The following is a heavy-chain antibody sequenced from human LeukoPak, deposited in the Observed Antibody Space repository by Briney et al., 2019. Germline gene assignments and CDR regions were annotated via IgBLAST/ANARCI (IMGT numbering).Heavy chain of an antibody. D-gene: IGHD2-2*01. CDR3: ARTNAWHPGDY. J-gene: IGHJ4*02. V-gene: IGHV3-7*01. Sequence: GASLRLSCAASGFMFSSYWMTWVRQAPGKGLEWVANINQDGSIRYYVGSVQGRFTISRDNAKNSLYLQMYSLRAEDTAVYYCARTNAWHPGDYWGQGTLVTVSS. CDR1: GFMFSSYW. CDR2: INQDGSIR.